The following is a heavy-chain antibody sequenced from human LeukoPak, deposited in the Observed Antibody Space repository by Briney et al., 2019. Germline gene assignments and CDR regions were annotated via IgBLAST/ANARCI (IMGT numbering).Heavy chain of an antibody. CDR1: GVTFSTYW. Sequence: GGSLRLSCAASGVTFSTYWITSLRQAPGKGLEWVAHIKEDGTEKYYVDSVKGRFTVSRDNANNSLYLQMNSLRAEDSAVYYCARDVEGGTFDIWGQGTTVTVSS. CDR2: IKEDGTEK. J-gene: IGHJ3*02. CDR3: ARDVEGGTFDI. V-gene: IGHV3-7*05. D-gene: IGHD3-16*01.